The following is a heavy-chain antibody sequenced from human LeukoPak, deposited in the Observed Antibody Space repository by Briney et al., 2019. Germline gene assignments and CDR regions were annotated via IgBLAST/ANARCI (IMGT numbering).Heavy chain of an antibody. J-gene: IGHJ4*02. CDR1: GFTVSSNY. Sequence: PGGSLRLSCAASGFTVSSNYMSWVRQAPGKGLEWVSVIYSGGSTYYADSVKGRFTISRDNSKNTLYLQMNSLRAEDTAVYYCARDHHISSGWHTGYFDYWGQGTLVTVSS. D-gene: IGHD6-19*01. V-gene: IGHV3-66*01. CDR3: ARDHHISSGWHTGYFDY. CDR2: IYSGGST.